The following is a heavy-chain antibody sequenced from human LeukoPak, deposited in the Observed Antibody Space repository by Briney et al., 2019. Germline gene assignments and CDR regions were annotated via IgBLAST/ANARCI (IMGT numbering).Heavy chain of an antibody. CDR3: ASKYYYDSSGSFDY. CDR2: IIPIFGTA. D-gene: IGHD3-22*01. J-gene: IGHJ4*02. V-gene: IGHV1-69*05. Sequence: GASVEVSCKASGGTFSSYAISWVRQAPGQGLEWMGRIIPIFGTANYAQKFQGRVTITTDESTSTAYMELSSLRSEDTAVYYCASKYYYDSSGSFDYWGQGTLVTVSS. CDR1: GGTFSSYA.